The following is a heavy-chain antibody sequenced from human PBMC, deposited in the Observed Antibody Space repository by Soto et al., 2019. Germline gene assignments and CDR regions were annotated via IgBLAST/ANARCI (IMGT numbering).Heavy chain of an antibody. CDR2: VDPNDSFA. V-gene: IGHV5-10-1*01. J-gene: IGHJ4*02. CDR3: ARHQSGSGNSNFDF. CDR1: EYSFRIYW. D-gene: IGHD3-10*01. Sequence: GESLKISCQAFEYSFRIYWISWVRQKPGGGLEWMGRVDPNDSFATYSPSFEGHVSISVDKSTNIVYLQWRSLRASDTATYYCARHQSGSGNSNFDFWGQGTPVTVS.